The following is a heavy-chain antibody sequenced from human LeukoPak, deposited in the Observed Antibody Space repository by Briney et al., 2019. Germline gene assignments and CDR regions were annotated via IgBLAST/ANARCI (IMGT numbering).Heavy chain of an antibody. V-gene: IGHV1-69*05. D-gene: IGHD3-22*01. CDR2: IIPIFGTA. CDR3: ARGATPNYYDSSGYPGPFDY. Sequence: SVKVSCKASGGTFSSYAISWVRQAPGQGLEWMGGIIPIFGTANYAQKFQGRVTITTDESTSTAYMELSSLRSEDAAVYYCARGATPNYYDSSGYPGPFDYWGQGTLVTVSS. CDR1: GGTFSSYA. J-gene: IGHJ4*02.